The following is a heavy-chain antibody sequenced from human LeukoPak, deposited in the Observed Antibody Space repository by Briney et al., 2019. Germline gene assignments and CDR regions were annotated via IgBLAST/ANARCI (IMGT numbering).Heavy chain of an antibody. CDR3: ARDLRFGGAVWFDP. Sequence: PSETLSLTCTVSGGSISSSSYYWGWIRQPAGEGLEWIGYIYYSGSTYYNPSLKSRVTISVDTSKNQFSLKLSSVTAADTAVYYCARDLRFGGAVWFDPWGQGTLVTVSS. CDR2: IYYSGST. CDR1: GGSISSSSYY. V-gene: IGHV4-31*03. D-gene: IGHD3-10*01. J-gene: IGHJ5*02.